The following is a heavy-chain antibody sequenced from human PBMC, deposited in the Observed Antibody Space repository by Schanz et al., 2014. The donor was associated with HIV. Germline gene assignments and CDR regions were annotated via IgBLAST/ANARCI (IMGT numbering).Heavy chain of an antibody. CDR2: MRGSDDST. CDR1: GFTFNLYS. CDR3: VGGSGWLPDY. D-gene: IGHD6-19*01. J-gene: IGHJ4*02. V-gene: IGHV3-23*01. Sequence: EVQLLESGGGLVQPGGSLRLSCAASGFTFNLYSMNWVRQAPGKGLEWVSGMRGSDDSTFYADSVKGRFTISRDNSKNTLYLQMNSLRVEDTAVYYCVGGSGWLPDYWGQGTLVAVSS.